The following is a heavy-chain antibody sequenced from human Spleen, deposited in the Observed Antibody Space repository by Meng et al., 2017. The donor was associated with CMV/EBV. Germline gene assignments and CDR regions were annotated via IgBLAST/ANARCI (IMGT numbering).Heavy chain of an antibody. D-gene: IGHD6-13*01. CDR2: IYWNDDK. J-gene: IGHJ4*02. CDR1: GFSLSTSGVG. V-gene: IGHV2-5*01. Sequence: CTFAGFSLSTSGVGVGWIRQPPGKALEWLALIYWNDDKRYSPSLKSRLTITKDTSKNQVVLTMTNMDPVDTATYYCAHRKQQLVLDYWGQGTLVTVSS. CDR3: AHRKQQLVLDY.